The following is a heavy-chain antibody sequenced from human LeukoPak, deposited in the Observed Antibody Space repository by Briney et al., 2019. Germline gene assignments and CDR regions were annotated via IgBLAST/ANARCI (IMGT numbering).Heavy chain of an antibody. V-gene: IGHV3-7*01. CDR3: TSWGDTTAEYFQR. CDR1: GFTVSSNY. Sequence: GGSLRLSCAASGFTVSSNYMSWVRQAPGKGLEWVAHINPDGRDTYYVDSVKGRFTISRDNAQNSMYLQMNSLRVEDTAVYYCTSWGDTTAEYFQRWGQGTLVTVSS. D-gene: IGHD2-21*02. CDR2: INPDGRDT. J-gene: IGHJ1*01.